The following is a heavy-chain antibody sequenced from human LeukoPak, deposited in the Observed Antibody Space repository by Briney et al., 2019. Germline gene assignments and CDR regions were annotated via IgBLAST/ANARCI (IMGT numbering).Heavy chain of an antibody. V-gene: IGHV3-23*01. D-gene: IGHD6-13*01. CDR2: ISGSGGST. Sequence: GGSLRLSCAASGFTFSSYAMTWVRQAPGKGLEWVSGISGSGGSTYYADSVKGRFTISRDNSKNTLYLQMNSLRAEDTAVYYCAKRSSSWSAGGWGQGTLVTVSS. CDR3: AKRSSSWSAGG. CDR1: GFTFSSYA. J-gene: IGHJ4*02.